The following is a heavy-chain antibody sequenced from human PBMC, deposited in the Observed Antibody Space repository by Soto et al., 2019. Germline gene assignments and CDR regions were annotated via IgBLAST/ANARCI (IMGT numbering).Heavy chain of an antibody. D-gene: IGHD3-3*01. J-gene: IGHJ4*02. CDR3: ARGYYAFWSGPLDY. CDR1: GTNYW. V-gene: IGHV5-51*01. Sequence: EVLMVQTGAEVKKPGESVKISCRTSGTNYWIAWVRQRPGKDLEWLGIIYPGDSDTRYSPSFQGQVTISADKSINTTYLRWSTLKASDSGIYFCARGYYAFWSGPLDYWGQGTLVTVSS. CDR2: IYPGDSDT.